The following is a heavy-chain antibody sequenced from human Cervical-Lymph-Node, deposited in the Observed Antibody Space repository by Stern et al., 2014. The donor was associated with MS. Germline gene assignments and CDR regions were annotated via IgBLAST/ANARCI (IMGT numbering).Heavy chain of an antibody. V-gene: IGHV4-31*03. CDR3: ARELSGMYGMDV. J-gene: IGHJ6*02. CDR1: GCSLNNGDYY. CDR2: IYYSGTT. D-gene: IGHD1-1*01. Sequence: QVQLQESGPGLVKPSQTLSLTCTVSGCSLNNGDYYWSWVRQHPGKGLEWLGYIYYSGTTYYNPSLKGRLTISVDTSKRHFSLKLTSVTAADTAVYYCARELSGMYGMDVWGQGTTVTVSS.